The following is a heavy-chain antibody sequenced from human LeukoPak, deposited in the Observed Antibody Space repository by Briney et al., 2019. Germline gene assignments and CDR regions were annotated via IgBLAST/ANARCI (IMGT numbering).Heavy chain of an antibody. Sequence: SETLSLTCTVSGSISSYYWSWIRQPPGKGLEWIGYIYTSGSTNYNPSLKSRVTISVDTSKNQFSLDLSSVTAADTAVYYCARQKCTSTSCLTKNAFDIWGQGTMVSVSS. D-gene: IGHD2-2*01. CDR3: ARQKCTSTSCLTKNAFDI. CDR2: IYTSGST. V-gene: IGHV4-4*09. CDR1: GSISSYY. J-gene: IGHJ3*02.